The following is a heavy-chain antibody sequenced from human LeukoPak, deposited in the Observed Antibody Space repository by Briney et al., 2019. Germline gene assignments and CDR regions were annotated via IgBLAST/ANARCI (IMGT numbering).Heavy chain of an antibody. CDR3: ARVGYYDSSGYDLEYFDL. Sequence: GGSLRLSCAASGFTVSSNYMSWVRQAPGKGLEWVSVIYSGGSTYYADSVKGRFTISRDNSKNTLYLQMNSLRAEDTAVYYCARVGYYDSSGYDLEYFDLWGRGTLVTVSS. D-gene: IGHD3-22*01. CDR2: IYSGGST. V-gene: IGHV3-66*01. J-gene: IGHJ2*01. CDR1: GFTVSSNY.